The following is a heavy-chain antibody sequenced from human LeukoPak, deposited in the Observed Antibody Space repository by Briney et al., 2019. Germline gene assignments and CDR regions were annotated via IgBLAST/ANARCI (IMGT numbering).Heavy chain of an antibody. CDR3: AREDSYDLGIIDY. CDR2: INHSGST. CDR1: GGSLSGYY. Sequence: SETLSLTCAVYGGSLSGYYWSWIRQPPGKGLEWIGEINHSGSTNYNPSLKSRVTISVDTSKNQFSLKLSSVTAADTAVYYCAREDSYDLGIIDYWGQGTLVTVSS. J-gene: IGHJ4*02. V-gene: IGHV4-34*01. D-gene: IGHD3-22*01.